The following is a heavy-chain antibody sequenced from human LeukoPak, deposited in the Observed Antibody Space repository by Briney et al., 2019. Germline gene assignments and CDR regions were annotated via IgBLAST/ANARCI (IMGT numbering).Heavy chain of an antibody. CDR3: ARDSHFLGAFDY. CDR1: GGTISNSNYY. Sequence: SETLSLTCTVTGGTISNSNYYWGWIRQPPGKGLEWIGSIYYSGSTYYNPSLTSRVTISPDTSKNHFSLKLTSVTAADTAVYYCARDSHFLGAFDYWGQGILVTVSS. V-gene: IGHV4-39*07. CDR2: IYYSGST. J-gene: IGHJ4*02. D-gene: IGHD3-16*01.